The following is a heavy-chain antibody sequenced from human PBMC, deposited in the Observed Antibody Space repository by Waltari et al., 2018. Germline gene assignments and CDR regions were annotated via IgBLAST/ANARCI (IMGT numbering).Heavy chain of an antibody. J-gene: IGHJ4*02. CDR3: ARLGYSGYDSPH. V-gene: IGHV4-39*07. CDR2: IYYSGST. CDR1: GGSISSRSYY. D-gene: IGHD5-12*01. Sequence: QLQLQESGPGLVTPSETLSLTCTVSGGSISSRSYYWGWIRQPPGKGLEWIGSIYYSGSTYYNPSLKSRVTISVDTSKNQFSLKLSSVTAADTAVYYCARLGYSGYDSPHWGQGTLVTVSS.